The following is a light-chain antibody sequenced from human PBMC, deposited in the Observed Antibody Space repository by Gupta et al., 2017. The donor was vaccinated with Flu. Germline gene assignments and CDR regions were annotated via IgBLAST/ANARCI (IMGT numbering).Light chain of an antibody. CDR1: STDVGGYNY. CDR3: SSYTSDITYV. Sequence: SITISCTGTSTDVGGYNYVSWYQQHPGKAPKLMIFDVSNRPSGVSNRFSGSKSGNTASLTISGLQAEDEADYYCSSYTSDITYVFGTGTKVTVL. V-gene: IGLV2-14*04. CDR2: DVS. J-gene: IGLJ1*01.